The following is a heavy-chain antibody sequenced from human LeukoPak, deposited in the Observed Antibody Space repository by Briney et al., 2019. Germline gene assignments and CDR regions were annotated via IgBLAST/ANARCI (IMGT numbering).Heavy chain of an antibody. Sequence: ASVKVSCKASGCTFTGYHMHWVRQAPGQGLEWMGRINPNSGGTNYAQKFQGRVTMTRDTSISTAYMELSRLRSDDTAVYYCARDNTGYSYGYGLGYWGQGTLVTVSS. D-gene: IGHD5-18*01. V-gene: IGHV1-2*06. CDR2: INPNSGGT. CDR1: GCTFTGYH. CDR3: ARDNTGYSYGYGLGY. J-gene: IGHJ4*02.